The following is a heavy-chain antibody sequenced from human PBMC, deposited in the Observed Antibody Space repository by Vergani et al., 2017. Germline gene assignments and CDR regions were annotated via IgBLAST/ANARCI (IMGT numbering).Heavy chain of an antibody. Sequence: EVQLVESGGGLVQPGGSLRLSCAASGFTFSSYSMNWVRQAPGKGLEWVSSISSSSSYIYYADSVKGRFTISRDNAKNSLYLQMNSLRAEDTAVYYCAKGADSSSWYYYGMDVWGQGP. V-gene: IGHV3-21*01. D-gene: IGHD6-13*01. J-gene: IGHJ6*02. CDR3: AKGADSSSWYYYGMDV. CDR2: ISSSSSYI. CDR1: GFTFSSYS.